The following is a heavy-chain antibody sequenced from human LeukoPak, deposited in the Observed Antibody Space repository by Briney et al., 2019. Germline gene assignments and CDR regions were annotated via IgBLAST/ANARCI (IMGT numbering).Heavy chain of an antibody. CDR2: MNPNSGNT. D-gene: IGHD6-13*01. Sequence: ASVKVSCKASGYTFTSYDFNWVRQATGQGLEWMGWMNPNSGNTGYAQKFQGRITMTRNTSISTAYMELSRLTSEDTAVYYCARIAAAGTRRLNYWGQGTLVTVSS. CDR1: GYTFTSYD. CDR3: ARIAAAGTRRLNY. J-gene: IGHJ4*02. V-gene: IGHV1-8*01.